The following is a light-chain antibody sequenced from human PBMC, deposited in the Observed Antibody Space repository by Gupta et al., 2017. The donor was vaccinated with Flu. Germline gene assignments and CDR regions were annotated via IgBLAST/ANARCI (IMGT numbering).Light chain of an antibody. CDR2: GAS. V-gene: IGKV3-15*01. Sequence: EIVMTQSPVTLSVSPGERATLSCRANESVNNNLAWHQQKPGQAPRLLIYGASTRATGVPARFSGSGSGTDFTLTISSLQSEDFAVYYCQQYNHWPPEFTFGPGTKVDIK. CDR1: ESVNNN. CDR3: QQYNHWPPEFT. J-gene: IGKJ3*01.